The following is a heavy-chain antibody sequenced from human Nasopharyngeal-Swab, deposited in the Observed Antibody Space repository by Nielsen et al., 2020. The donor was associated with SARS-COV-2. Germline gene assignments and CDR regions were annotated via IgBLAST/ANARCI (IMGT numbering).Heavy chain of an antibody. CDR2: NYHSGST. Sequence: SDTLSLTFAVSGGSVSSSNWLCWVRQPPRKGLEWIGENYHSGSTNYNPSPKSRVTISVDKSKNQFSLKLSSVNAADTAVYYCARGVPITLVGVVSSGGNQFDPWGQGTLVTVSS. CDR3: ARGVPITLVGVVSSGGNQFDP. V-gene: IGHV4-4*02. D-gene: IGHD3-3*01. J-gene: IGHJ5*02. CDR1: GGSVSSSNW.